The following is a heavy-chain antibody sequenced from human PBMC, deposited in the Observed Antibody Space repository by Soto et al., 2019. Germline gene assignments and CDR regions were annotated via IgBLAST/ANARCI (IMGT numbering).Heavy chain of an antibody. V-gene: IGHV4-34*01. D-gene: IGHD6-19*01. J-gene: IGHJ4*02. CDR3: ARRYSSGFDF. Sequence: SETLSLTCAVYGGSFSGYYWSWIRQPPGKGLEWIGEINHSGSTNYNPSLKSRVTISVDTSKNQFSLKLSSVTAADTAVYYCARRYSSGFDFWGQGTLVTVSS. CDR1: GGSFSGYY. CDR2: INHSGST.